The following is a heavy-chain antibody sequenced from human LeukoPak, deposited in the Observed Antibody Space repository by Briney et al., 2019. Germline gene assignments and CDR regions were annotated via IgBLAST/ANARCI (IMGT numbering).Heavy chain of an antibody. D-gene: IGHD5-24*01. V-gene: IGHV4-34*01. Sequence: SETLSLTCVVYGGSVNGFYWSWIRQPPGKGLEWIGEITHSGVSSYNPSLKGRVTISVDTSKNQFSLKLRSVTAADTAVYYCARGIYNGYYFDCWGQGTLVTVSS. CDR1: GGSVNGFY. CDR3: ARGIYNGYYFDC. J-gene: IGHJ4*02. CDR2: ITHSGVS.